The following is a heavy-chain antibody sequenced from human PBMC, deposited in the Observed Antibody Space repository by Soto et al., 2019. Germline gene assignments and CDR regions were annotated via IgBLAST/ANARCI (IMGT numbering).Heavy chain of an antibody. J-gene: IGHJ4*02. CDR3: AGGIAARPLGY. CDR2: IYHSGST. Sequence: QLQLQESGSGLVKPSQTLSLTCAVSGGSISSGGYSWSWIRQPPGKGLEWIGYIYHSGSTYYNSSLKSRVTLSVDRSKYQFSLKLSSVTAADTAVYYCAGGIAARPLGYWGQGTLVTVSS. D-gene: IGHD6-6*01. V-gene: IGHV4-30-2*01. CDR1: GGSISSGGYS.